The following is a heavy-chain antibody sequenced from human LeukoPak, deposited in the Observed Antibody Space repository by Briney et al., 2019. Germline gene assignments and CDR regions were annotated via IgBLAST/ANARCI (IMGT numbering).Heavy chain of an antibody. CDR2: IISSSNTI. CDR3: ARAVGHGSGSPRMDV. V-gene: IGHV3-48*01. Sequence: GGSLRLSCAVSGFTFSTHSMNWVRQAPGKGLEWVSYIISSSNTIYYADPVKGRFTISRDNAKNSLYLQMNSLRAEDTAVYYCARAVGHGSGSPRMDVWGKGTAVTVSS. J-gene: IGHJ6*04. CDR1: GFTFSTHS. D-gene: IGHD3-10*01.